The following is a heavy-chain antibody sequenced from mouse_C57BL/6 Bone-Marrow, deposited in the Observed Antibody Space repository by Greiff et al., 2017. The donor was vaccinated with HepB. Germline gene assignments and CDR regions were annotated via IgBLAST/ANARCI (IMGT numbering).Heavy chain of an antibody. D-gene: IGHD4-1*01. CDR1: GYSITSGYY. CDR3: ARGGILGGAY. Sequence: DVHLVESGPGLVKPSQSLSLTCSVTGYSITSGYYWNWIRQFPGNKLEWMGYISYDGSNNYNPSLKNRISITRDTSKNQFFLKLNSVTTEDTATYYCARGGILGGAYWGQGTLVTVSA. CDR2: ISYDGSN. J-gene: IGHJ3*01. V-gene: IGHV3-6*01.